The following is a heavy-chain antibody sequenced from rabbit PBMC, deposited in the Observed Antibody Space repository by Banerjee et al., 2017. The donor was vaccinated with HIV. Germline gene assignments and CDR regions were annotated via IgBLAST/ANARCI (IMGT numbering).Heavy chain of an antibody. V-gene: IGHV1S40*01. Sequence: QSLEESGGDLVKPGASLTLTCTASGIDFSSAYDMCWVRQAPGKGLEWIGYIYTGNGGTIYASWAKGRFTISKTSSTTVTLQMTSLTAADTATYFCARGVDWGMRLYLWGPGTLVTVS. D-gene: IGHD4-1*01. J-gene: IGHJ3*01. CDR3: ARGVDWGMRLYL. CDR1: GIDFSSAYD. CDR2: IYTGNGGT.